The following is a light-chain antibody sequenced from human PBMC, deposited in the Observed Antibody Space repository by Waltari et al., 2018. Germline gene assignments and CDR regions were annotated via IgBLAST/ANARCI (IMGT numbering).Light chain of an antibody. CDR3: QQRSSLPT. V-gene: IGKV3-11*01. CDR2: DAS. J-gene: IGKJ4*01. CDR1: QSVSSH. Sequence: EIVLTQSPATLSLSPGERATLSCRASQSVSSHLAWYQQKLGQAPRLLIYDASNRATGIPARFSGSGYGTDFTLTISSLEVDDFAVYYCQQRSSLPTFGGGTKVEIK.